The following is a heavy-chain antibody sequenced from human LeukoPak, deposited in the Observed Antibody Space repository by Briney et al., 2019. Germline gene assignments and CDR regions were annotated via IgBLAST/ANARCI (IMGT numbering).Heavy chain of an antibody. CDR2: IDWDDDK. CDR3: ARTTYYYDSSGFIWFDP. D-gene: IGHD3-22*01. J-gene: IGHJ5*02. CDR1: GFSLSTSGMC. V-gene: IGHV2-70*11. Sequence: SGPTLVNPTQTLTLTCTFSGFSLSTSGMCVSWIRQSPGKALEWLARIDWDDDKYYSTSLKTRLTISKDTSKNQVVLTMTNMDPVDTATYYCARTTYYYDSSGFIWFDPWGQGTLVTVSS.